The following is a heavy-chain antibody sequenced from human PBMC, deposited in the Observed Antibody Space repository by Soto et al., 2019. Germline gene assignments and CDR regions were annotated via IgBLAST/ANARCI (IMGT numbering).Heavy chain of an antibody. V-gene: IGHV1-18*01. CDR3: ARERPGYCSSTSCYVYYYYGIDV. Sequence: GASVKVSCKASGYTFTSYGISWVRQAPGQGLEWMGWISAYNGNTNYAQKLQGGVTMTTDTSTSTAYMELRSLRSDDTAVYYCARERPGYCSSTSCYVYYYYGIDVWCQGTTVTVSS. CDR1: GYTFTSYG. J-gene: IGHJ6*02. D-gene: IGHD2-2*01. CDR2: ISAYNGNT.